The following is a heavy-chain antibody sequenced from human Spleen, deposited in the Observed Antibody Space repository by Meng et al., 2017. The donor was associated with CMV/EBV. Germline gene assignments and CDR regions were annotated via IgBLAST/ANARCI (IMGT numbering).Heavy chain of an antibody. CDR3: ARVVVWNYKYDS. J-gene: IGHJ5*01. V-gene: IGHV1-69*05. CDR2: IIPIFGTA. D-gene: IGHD1-7*01. Sequence: CKASGGTFSSYAINWVRQAPGQGLEWMGGIIPIFGTANYAQKFQGRVTITTNESTSTAYMELSSLRSEDTAVYYCARVVVWNYKYDSWGQGTLVTVSS. CDR1: GGTFSSYA.